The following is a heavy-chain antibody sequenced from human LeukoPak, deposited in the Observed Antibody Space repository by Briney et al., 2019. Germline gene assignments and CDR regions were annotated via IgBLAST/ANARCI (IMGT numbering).Heavy chain of an antibody. Sequence: PGGSLRLSCAASGFTFDDYGMSWVRQAPGKGLEWVSGINWNGRSTAYADSVKGRFTISRDNAKNSLYLQMNSLIAEDTAFYYCARGGITIFGGIIYQDYWGQGTLVTVSS. J-gene: IGHJ4*02. CDR3: ARGGITIFGGIIYQDY. V-gene: IGHV3-20*04. CDR2: INWNGRST. D-gene: IGHD3-3*01. CDR1: GFTFDDYG.